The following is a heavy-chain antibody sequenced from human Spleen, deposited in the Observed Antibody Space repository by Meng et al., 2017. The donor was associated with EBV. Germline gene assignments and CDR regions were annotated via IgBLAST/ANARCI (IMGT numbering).Heavy chain of an antibody. Sequence: QVQLEESGPGLVKPSGSLSLTGAVSGGSISSSNWWSWVRQPPGKGLEWIDVIYHSGSTNYNPSLKSRVTISVDKSKNQFSLKLSSVTAADTAVYDCARKSVAEGQDYWGQGTLVTVSS. D-gene: IGHD6-19*01. V-gene: IGHV4-4*02. CDR2: IYHSGST. CDR1: GGSISSSNW. CDR3: ARKSVAEGQDY. J-gene: IGHJ4*02.